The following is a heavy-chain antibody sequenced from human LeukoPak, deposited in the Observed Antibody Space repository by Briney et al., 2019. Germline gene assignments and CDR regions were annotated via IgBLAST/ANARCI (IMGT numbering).Heavy chain of an antibody. J-gene: IGHJ3*02. CDR2: IYSSGST. Sequence: PSDTLSLTCTLSGGSISSYYWSWIRQPAGKGLEWIGRIYSSGSTNYNPSLKSRVTMSVDTSKNQFSLKVSSVTAADTAVYYCARYSSSWTDAFDIWGQGTMVTVSS. D-gene: IGHD6-13*01. V-gene: IGHV4-4*07. CDR1: GGSISSYY. CDR3: ARYSSSWTDAFDI.